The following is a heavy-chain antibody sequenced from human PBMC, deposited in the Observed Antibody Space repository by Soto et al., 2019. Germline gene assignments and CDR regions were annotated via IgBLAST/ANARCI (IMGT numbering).Heavy chain of an antibody. CDR3: ATLGYCTNGVCLDY. Sequence: GASVKVSCKPSGYDFTRYFIHWVRQAPGQGLEWMVKVNPTGGSPTFGQKLQGRVTVTTDTSTSTVYMELSSLRSDDTAVYYCATLGYCTNGVCLDYWG. CDR1: GYDFTRYF. J-gene: IGHJ4*01. D-gene: IGHD2-8*01. V-gene: IGHV1-46*01. CDR2: VNPTGGSP.